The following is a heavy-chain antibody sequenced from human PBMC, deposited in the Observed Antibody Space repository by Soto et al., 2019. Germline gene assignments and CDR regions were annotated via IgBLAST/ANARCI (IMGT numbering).Heavy chain of an antibody. D-gene: IGHD6-19*01. V-gene: IGHV3-21*01. J-gene: IGHJ4*02. Sequence: GGSLRLSCAASGFNFSSYSMNWVRQAPGKGLEWVSSISSSSSYIYYADSVKGRFTISRDNAKNSLYLQMNSLRAEDTAVYYCASAGVGYSSGWYTDWGQGTLVTVSS. CDR3: ASAGVGYSSGWYTD. CDR1: GFNFSSYS. CDR2: ISSSSSYI.